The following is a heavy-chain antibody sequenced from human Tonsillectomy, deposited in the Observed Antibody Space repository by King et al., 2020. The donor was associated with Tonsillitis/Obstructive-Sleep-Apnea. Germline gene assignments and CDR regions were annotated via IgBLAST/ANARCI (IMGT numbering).Heavy chain of an antibody. CDR2: IYYSGST. J-gene: IGHJ4*02. D-gene: IGHD3-3*01. CDR1: GGSIGSYY. Sequence: VQLQESGPGLVKPSETLSLTCTVSGGSIGSYYWSWIRQPPGKGLEWIGYIYYSGSTNYNPSLKSRVTISVDTSKNQFSLKLSSVTAADTAVYYCARGMDDFWSGYYIFDYWGQGTLVTVSS. V-gene: IGHV4-59*01. CDR3: ARGMDDFWSGYYIFDY.